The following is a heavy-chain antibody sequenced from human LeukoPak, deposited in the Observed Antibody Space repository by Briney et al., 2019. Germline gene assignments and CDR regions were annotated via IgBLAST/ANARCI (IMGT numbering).Heavy chain of an antibody. CDR1: GGSISSYY. V-gene: IGHV4-59*12. CDR2: IYYSGST. J-gene: IGHJ4*02. D-gene: IGHD6-6*01. CDR3: AGNSSSGFDY. Sequence: SETLSLTCTVSGGSISSYYWSWIRQPPGKGLEWIGYIYYSGSTNYNPSLKSRVTISVDTSKNQFSLKLSSVIVADTAVYYCAGNSSSGFDYWGQGSLVKVSS.